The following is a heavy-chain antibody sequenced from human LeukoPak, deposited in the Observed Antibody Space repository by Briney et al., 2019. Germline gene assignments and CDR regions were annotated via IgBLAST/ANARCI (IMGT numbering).Heavy chain of an antibody. J-gene: IGHJ4*02. D-gene: IGHD3-22*01. CDR2: IKQDGSGK. Sequence: GGSLRLSCAASGFTFSSYWMTWVRQAPGKGLEWVANIKQDGSGKYYVDSVKGRFTISRDNAKNSLYLQMNSLSAEDTAVYYCARGGYYDSSGSDYWGQGTLVTVSS. V-gene: IGHV3-7*01. CDR3: ARGGYYDSSGSDY. CDR1: GFTFSSYW.